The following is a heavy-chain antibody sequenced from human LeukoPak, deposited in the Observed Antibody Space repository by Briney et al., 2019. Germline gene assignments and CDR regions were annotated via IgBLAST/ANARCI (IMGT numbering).Heavy chain of an antibody. V-gene: IGHV3-53*01. Sequence: GGSLRLSCAASGFTVSSNYMSWVRQAPGKGLEWVSVIYSGGSTYYADSVKGRFTISRDNSKNTLYLQMNSLRAEDTAMYYCARDHYYGSGSYDYWGQGTLVTVSS. CDR1: GFTVSSNY. CDR2: IYSGGST. D-gene: IGHD3-10*01. CDR3: ARDHYYGSGSYDY. J-gene: IGHJ4*02.